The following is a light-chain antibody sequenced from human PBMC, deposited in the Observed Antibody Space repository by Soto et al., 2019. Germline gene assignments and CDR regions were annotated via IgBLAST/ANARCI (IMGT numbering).Light chain of an antibody. Sequence: QAVVTQEPSFSVSPGGTVTFTCGLSSGSASTNYYPSWYQQTPGQAPRTLIYNTNSRSSGVPDRFSGSILGNKAALTITGAQADDESDYYCVLYMGLGISVFGGGTKVTVL. V-gene: IGLV8-61*01. CDR3: VLYMGLGISV. CDR2: NTN. CDR1: SGSASTNYY. J-gene: IGLJ2*01.